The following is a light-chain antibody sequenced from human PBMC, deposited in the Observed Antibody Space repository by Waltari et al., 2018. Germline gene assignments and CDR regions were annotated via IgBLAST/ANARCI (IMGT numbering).Light chain of an antibody. V-gene: IGKV3-20*01. Sequence: EIVLTQSPDTLSLSLGERATVSCRASQSVSRALAWYQQKPGQAPRLRIYGASTRAAGIPDRFSGSGSGTDFSLTISRLEPDDFAVYYCQHYLRLPVTFGQGTTVEI. CDR3: QHYLRLPVT. CDR1: QSVSRA. J-gene: IGKJ1*01. CDR2: GAS.